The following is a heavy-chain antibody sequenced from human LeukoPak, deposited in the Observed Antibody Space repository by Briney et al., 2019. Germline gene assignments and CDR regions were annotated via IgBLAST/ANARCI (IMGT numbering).Heavy chain of an antibody. CDR1: GGSISSSSYY. Sequence: SETLSLTCNVSGGSISSSSYYWGWVRQPPGKGLEWIGYIYYSGSTYYNPSLKSRVTISVDTSKNQFSLKLSSVTAADTAVYYCARAPTYYYDSSGYSADAFDIWGQGTMVTVSS. CDR3: ARAPTYYYDSSGYSADAFDI. D-gene: IGHD3-22*01. V-gene: IGHV4-30-4*08. J-gene: IGHJ3*02. CDR2: IYYSGST.